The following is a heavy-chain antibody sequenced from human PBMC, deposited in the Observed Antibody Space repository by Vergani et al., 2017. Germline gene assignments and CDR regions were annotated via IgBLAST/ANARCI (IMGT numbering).Heavy chain of an antibody. D-gene: IGHD3-10*01. CDR3: GRVADFYGLGSRLLDL. J-gene: IGHJ5*02. CDR2: MYPSGNT. CDR1: GGSMSGYY. Sequence: QVRLQESGPGLVKPSETLYLTCSVSGGSMSGYYWSWIRQPPGKDLEWIGYMYPSGNTNYNPSLETRVTISGDTSKNQFSLKLNSVTAADTAVYYCGRVADFYGLGSRLLDLWVQGILVTVSS. V-gene: IGHV4-59*01.